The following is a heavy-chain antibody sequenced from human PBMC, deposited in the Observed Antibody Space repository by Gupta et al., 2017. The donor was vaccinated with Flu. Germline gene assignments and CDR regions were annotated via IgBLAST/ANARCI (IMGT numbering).Heavy chain of an antibody. CDR2: IRSKAYGGTT. CDR1: GFTFGDYA. D-gene: IGHD2-15*01. CDR3: TREVVVAATTSYYYYGMDV. J-gene: IGHJ6*02. Sequence: EVQLVESGGGLVQPGRSLRLSCTASGFTFGDYAMSWVRQAPGKGLEWVGFIRSKAYGGTTEYAASVKGRFTISRDDSKSIAYLQMNSLKTEDTAVYYCTREVVVAATTSYYYYGMDVWGQGTTVTVSS. V-gene: IGHV3-49*04.